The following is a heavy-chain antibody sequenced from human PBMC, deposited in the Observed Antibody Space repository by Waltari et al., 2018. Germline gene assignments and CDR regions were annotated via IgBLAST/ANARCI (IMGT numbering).Heavy chain of an antibody. D-gene: IGHD3-9*01. CDR3: AKSDTTGYLHSLDY. J-gene: IGHJ4*02. Sequence: EVQLLESGGGLVQPGGSLRLSCAAAGFPLSSNAMTWVRQAPGKGRGWVSGIRGGGSIVYADSVKGRFTISKDNSKNTLYLQIDSLRAEDTAIYYCAKSDTTGYLHSLDYWGQGILVSVSS. V-gene: IGHV3-23*01. CDR1: GFPLSSNA. CDR2: IRGGGSI.